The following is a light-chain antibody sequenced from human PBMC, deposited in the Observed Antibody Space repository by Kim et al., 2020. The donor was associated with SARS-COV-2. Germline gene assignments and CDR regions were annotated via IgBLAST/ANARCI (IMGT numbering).Light chain of an antibody. CDR3: QQYYSGSRA. V-gene: IGKV1-5*03. CDR1: QGVGNW. CDR2: KAS. Sequence: ATVGERVTGTGRASQGVGNWLAWYQQKPGKPPKLLIYKASKLEDGVPSRFSATESGTEFTLTINTLQPDDYATYYCQQYYSGSRAFGQGTKVDIK. J-gene: IGKJ1*01.